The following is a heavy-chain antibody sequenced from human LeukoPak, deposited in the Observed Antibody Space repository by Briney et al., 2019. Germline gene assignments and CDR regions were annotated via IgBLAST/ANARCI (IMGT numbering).Heavy chain of an antibody. J-gene: IGHJ4*02. Sequence: EGSLRLSCAASGFTFSSYGMHWVRQAPGKGLEWVAVISYDGSNKYYADSVKGRFSISRDNSKSTLYLQMSSLRAEDTAVYYCAKPDYYDSSGYYLRFFDHWGQGTLVTVSS. CDR3: AKPDYYDSSGYYLRFFDH. V-gene: IGHV3-30*18. CDR1: GFTFSSYG. D-gene: IGHD3-22*01. CDR2: ISYDGSNK.